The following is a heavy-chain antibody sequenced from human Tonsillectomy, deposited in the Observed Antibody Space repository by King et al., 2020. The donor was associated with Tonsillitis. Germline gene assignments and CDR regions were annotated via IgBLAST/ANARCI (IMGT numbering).Heavy chain of an antibody. D-gene: IGHD2-15*01. Sequence: VQLQQWGAGLLKPSETLSLTCAVYGGSFSGYYWSWIRQPPGKGLEWIGEINHSGSTNYNPSLKSRVTISVDTSKNQFSLKLSSVTAADTAVYYCARGRSAGNDYWGQGTLVTVSS. CDR3: ARGRSAGNDY. CDR2: INHSGST. CDR1: GGSFSGYY. V-gene: IGHV4-34*01. J-gene: IGHJ4*02.